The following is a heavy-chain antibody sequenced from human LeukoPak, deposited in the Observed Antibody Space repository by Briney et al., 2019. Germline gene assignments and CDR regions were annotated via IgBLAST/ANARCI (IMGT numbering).Heavy chain of an antibody. Sequence: PGGSLRLSCAASGFSLTTYAMGWVRQAPGKGLEWVSVISDRGDSTYYADSVKGRFTISRDNAKNSLYLQMNSLRAEDTAVYYCARETGSYYTDFDYWGQGTLVTVSS. J-gene: IGHJ4*02. CDR2: ISDRGDST. V-gene: IGHV3-23*01. CDR3: ARETGSYYTDFDY. D-gene: IGHD3-10*01. CDR1: GFSLTTYA.